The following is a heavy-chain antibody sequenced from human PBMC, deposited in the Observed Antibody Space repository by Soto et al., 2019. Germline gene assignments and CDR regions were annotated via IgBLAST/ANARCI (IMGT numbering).Heavy chain of an antibody. CDR2: INAGNGNT. CDR3: ARGIVVVVAANYYYYGMDV. V-gene: IGHV1-3*01. CDR1: GYTFTSYA. D-gene: IGHD2-15*01. Sequence: GASVKVSCKASGYTFTSYAMHWVRQAPGQRLEWMGWINAGNGNTKYSQKFQGRVTITRDTSASTAYMELSSLRSEDTAVYYCARGIVVVVAANYYYYGMDVWGQGTTVTVSS. J-gene: IGHJ6*02.